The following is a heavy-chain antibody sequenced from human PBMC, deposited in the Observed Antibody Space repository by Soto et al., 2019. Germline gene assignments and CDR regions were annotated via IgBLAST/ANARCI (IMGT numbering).Heavy chain of an antibody. CDR2: IYTKERT. V-gene: IGHV4-4*07. J-gene: IGHJ5*02. CDR3: ARDDYKDGGNNWFDP. Sequence: SETLSLTCTASGGSFTNYYWSWIRQPAGKGLEWIGRIYTKERTNYNLSFRNRVTMSVDTSKNQFSLKLDAVTAADTAVYYCARDDYKDGGNNWFDPWGQGTLVTV. CDR1: GGSFTNYY. D-gene: IGHD3-16*01.